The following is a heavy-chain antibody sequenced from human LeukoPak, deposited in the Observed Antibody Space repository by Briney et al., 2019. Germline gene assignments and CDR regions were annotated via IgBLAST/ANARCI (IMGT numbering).Heavy chain of an antibody. Sequence: PSETLSLTCTVSGGSISSYYWSWIRQPPGKGLEWIGYINYSGSTNYNPSLKSRVTISVDTSKNQFSLKLSSVTAADTAVYYCANYWGSNAFDIWGQGTMVTVSS. J-gene: IGHJ3*02. D-gene: IGHD7-27*01. CDR1: GGSISSYY. V-gene: IGHV4-59*01. CDR2: INYSGST. CDR3: ANYWGSNAFDI.